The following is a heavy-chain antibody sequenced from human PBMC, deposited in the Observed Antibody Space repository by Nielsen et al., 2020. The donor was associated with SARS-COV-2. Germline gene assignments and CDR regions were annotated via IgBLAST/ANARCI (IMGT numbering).Heavy chain of an antibody. CDR3: AREMYSSGWD. CDR2: ISGSGGST. D-gene: IGHD6-19*01. J-gene: IGHJ4*02. CDR1: GFTFSSYA. V-gene: IGHV3-23*01. Sequence: GESLKISCAASGFTFSSYAMSWVRQAPGKGLEWVSAISGSGGSTYYADSVKDRFTISRDNSKNTLYLQMNSLRGEDTGVYYCAREMYSSGWDWGQGTQVTVSS.